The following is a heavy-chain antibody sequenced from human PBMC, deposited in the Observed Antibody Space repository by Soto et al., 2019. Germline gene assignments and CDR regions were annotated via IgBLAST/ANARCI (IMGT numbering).Heavy chain of an antibody. D-gene: IGHD6-25*01. CDR3: ARGRAAYYFDY. Sequence: AGGSLRLSCAASGFTFSSYLMHWVRQAPGKGLEHVSSTSGDGRIMYYLDSVKGRFTISRDNSKNTLYLQMGSLRTEDMAVYYCARGRAAYYFDYWGQGXLVTVYS. CDR2: TSGDGRIM. J-gene: IGHJ4*02. CDR1: GFTFSSYL. V-gene: IGHV3-64*02.